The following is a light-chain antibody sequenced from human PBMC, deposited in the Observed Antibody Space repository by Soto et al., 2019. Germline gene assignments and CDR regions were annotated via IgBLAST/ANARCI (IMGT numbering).Light chain of an antibody. CDR2: EVN. J-gene: IGLJ2*01. CDR1: TNDVGGYNF. Sequence: QSALTQPASVSGSPGQSITISCTGTTNDVGGYNFVSWYQFHPGKAPKLLIFEVNNRPSGVSNRFSGSKSAYTASLTISGLESEDEADYYCSSYTSTSSVLFGGGTQLTVL. V-gene: IGLV2-14*01. CDR3: SSYTSTSSVL.